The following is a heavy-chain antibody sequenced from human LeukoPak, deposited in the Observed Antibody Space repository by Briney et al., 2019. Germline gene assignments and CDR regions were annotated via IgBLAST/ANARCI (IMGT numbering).Heavy chain of an antibody. CDR3: ARDKQHSYGRYFDH. V-gene: IGHV4-59*01. D-gene: IGHD3-16*01. CDR2: MQSNGNS. Sequence: SETLSLTCTVSGDSISTYHWNWIRKPPGKGLEWIGYMQSNGNSKYNLSLRSRVTIFIDTSKSQVALILSSVTAADTAVYYCARDKQHSYGRYFDHWGQGALVTVSS. CDR1: GDSISTYH. J-gene: IGHJ4*02.